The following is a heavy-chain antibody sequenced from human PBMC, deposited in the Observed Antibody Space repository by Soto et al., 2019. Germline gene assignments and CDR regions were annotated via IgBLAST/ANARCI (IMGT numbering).Heavy chain of an antibody. V-gene: IGHV6-1*01. Sequence: SQTLSRTGAISGDSVSSNRSAWNWIRQSPSRGLEWLGRTYYRSKWYNDYAVSVKSRITINPDTSKNQFSLQLNSVTPEDTAVYYCARDRKQWLVSYYYYMDVWGKGTTVTVSS. J-gene: IGHJ6*03. CDR1: GDSVSSNRSA. D-gene: IGHD6-19*01. CDR3: ARDRKQWLVSYYYYMDV. CDR2: TYYRSKWYN.